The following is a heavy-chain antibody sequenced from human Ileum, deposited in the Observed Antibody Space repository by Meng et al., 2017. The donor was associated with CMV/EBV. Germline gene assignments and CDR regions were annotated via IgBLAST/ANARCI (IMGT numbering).Heavy chain of an antibody. D-gene: IGHD5-12*01. J-gene: IGHJ5*02. CDR2: INHSGST. V-gene: IGHV4-34*01. Sequence: SLTCAVYGGSFSGYYWSWIRQPPGKGLEWIGEINHSGSTNYNPSLKSRVTISVDTSKNQFSLKLSSVTAADTAVYYCARGPTNLNWFDPWGQGTLVTVSS. CDR3: ARGPTNLNWFDP. CDR1: GGSFSGYY.